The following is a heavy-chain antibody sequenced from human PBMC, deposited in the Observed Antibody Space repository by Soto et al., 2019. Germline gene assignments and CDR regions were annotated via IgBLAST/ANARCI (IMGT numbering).Heavy chain of an antibody. D-gene: IGHD6-19*01. Sequence: GESLKISCAASGFTFSSYAMSWVRQAPGKGLEWVSAISGSGGSTYYADSVKGRFTTSRDNSKNTLYLQMNSLRAEDTAVYYCAKDSGSSGWYFDYWGQGTLVTVSS. CDR1: GFTFSSYA. V-gene: IGHV3-23*01. CDR2: ISGSGGST. CDR3: AKDSGSSGWYFDY. J-gene: IGHJ4*02.